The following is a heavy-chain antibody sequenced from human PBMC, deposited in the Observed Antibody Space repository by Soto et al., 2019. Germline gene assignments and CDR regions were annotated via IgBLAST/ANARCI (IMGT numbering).Heavy chain of an antibody. CDR2: IWYDGSNK. V-gene: IGHV3-33*08. CDR1: GFTFSSYG. CDR3: ARDGGARVGSGPFDY. J-gene: IGHJ4*02. Sequence: QLGGSLRLSCAASGFTFSSYGMHWVRQAPGKGLEWVAVIWYDGSNKYYADSVKGRFTISRDNSKNTLYLQMNSLRAEDTAVYYCARDGGARVGSGPFDYWGQGTLVTVSS. D-gene: IGHD3-3*01.